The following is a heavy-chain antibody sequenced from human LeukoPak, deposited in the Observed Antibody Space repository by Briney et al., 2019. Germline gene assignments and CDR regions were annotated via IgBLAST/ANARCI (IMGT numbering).Heavy chain of an antibody. V-gene: IGHV3-23*01. Sequence: PGGSLRLSCAASGFTFSSYAMSWVRQAPGKGLEWVSVINNSGGSTYYADSVKGRFTISRDNSKNTLYLQMNSLRAEDTAVYYCARVGDYVCKDWGQGTLVTVSS. J-gene: IGHJ4*02. CDR1: GFTFSSYA. D-gene: IGHD3-16*01. CDR2: INNSGGST. CDR3: ARVGDYVCKD.